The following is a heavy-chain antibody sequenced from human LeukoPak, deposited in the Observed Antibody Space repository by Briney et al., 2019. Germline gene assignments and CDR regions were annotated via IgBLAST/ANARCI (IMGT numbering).Heavy chain of an antibody. CDR3: ARDIAVVAFDI. Sequence: PSETLSLTCTVSGGSISSYYWSWLRQPAGKGLEWIGRIYTSGSTNYHPSLKSRVTMSVDTSKNQFSLKLSSVTAADTAVYYCARDIAVVAFDIWGQGTMVTVSS. J-gene: IGHJ3*02. V-gene: IGHV4-4*07. CDR2: IYTSGST. D-gene: IGHD6-19*01. CDR1: GGSISSYY.